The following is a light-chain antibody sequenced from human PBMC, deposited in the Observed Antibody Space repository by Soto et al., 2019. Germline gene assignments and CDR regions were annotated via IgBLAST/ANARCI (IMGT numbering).Light chain of an antibody. V-gene: IGKV3-20*01. CDR3: KQYGRSGT. Sequence: ENVLTQSPGTLSLSPGERATLSCRASQSISRTYLAWYXXKPXKAPTIIIYDTYSRATGITDRFSRSGSRTDLNLTISRLAPEDFAVYYCKQYGRSGTFAQGTKVDI. CDR2: DTY. J-gene: IGKJ1*01. CDR1: QSISRTY.